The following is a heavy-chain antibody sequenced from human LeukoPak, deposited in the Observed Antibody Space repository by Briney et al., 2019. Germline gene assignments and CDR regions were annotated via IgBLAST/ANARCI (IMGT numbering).Heavy chain of an antibody. Sequence: GGSLRLSCAASGFTFSSCDMSWVRQAPGRGLEWVSAISGSGGSTYYADSVKGRFTISRDNSKNTLYLQMNSLRAEDTAVYYCAKSRRVKIVADTLDYWGQGTLVTVSS. CDR3: AKSRRVKIVADTLDY. J-gene: IGHJ4*02. CDR1: GFTFSSCD. V-gene: IGHV3-23*01. CDR2: ISGSGGST. D-gene: IGHD3-22*01.